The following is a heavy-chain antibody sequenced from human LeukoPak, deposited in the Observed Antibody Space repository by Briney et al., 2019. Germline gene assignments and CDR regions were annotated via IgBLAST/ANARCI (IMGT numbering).Heavy chain of an antibody. CDR2: ISASGSNT. CDR3: AKEKTGGWPFDY. Sequence: PGGSLRLSCAASRFTFSTYAMSWVRQAPGKGLEWVSSISASGSNTYYADSVKGRLSISRDNSKNTLYLQLNSLRADDTAVYYCAKEKTGGWPFDYWGQGTLVTVSS. CDR1: RFTFSTYA. J-gene: IGHJ4*02. V-gene: IGHV3-23*01. D-gene: IGHD6-19*01.